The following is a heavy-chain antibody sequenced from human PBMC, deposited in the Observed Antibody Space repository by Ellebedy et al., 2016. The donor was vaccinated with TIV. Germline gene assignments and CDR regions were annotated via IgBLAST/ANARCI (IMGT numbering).Heavy chain of an antibody. V-gene: IGHV3-11*06. CDR2: ISTSSSYT. D-gene: IGHD2-8*02. Sequence: GESLKISCVASGFTFSDYYISWIRQAPGKGLEWVSTISTSSSYTKCADSVKGRFTVSRDDAKNSLYLHMNSLKAEDTAVYYCVRTGRPRFDYWGQGTLVTVSS. CDR3: VRTGRPRFDY. CDR1: GFTFSDYY. J-gene: IGHJ4*02.